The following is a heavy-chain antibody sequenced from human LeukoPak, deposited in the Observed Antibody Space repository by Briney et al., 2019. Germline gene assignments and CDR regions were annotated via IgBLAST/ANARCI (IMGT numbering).Heavy chain of an antibody. CDR2: ISSSSSYI. CDR3: ARAPLYCSSTSCFYYFDY. J-gene: IGHJ4*02. D-gene: IGHD2-2*01. Sequence: GGSLRLSCAASGFTFSSYSINWFRQAPGKGLEWVSSISSSSSYIYYADSVKGRFTISRDNAKNSLYLQMNSLRAEDTAVYYCARAPLYCSSTSCFYYFDYWGQGTLVTVSS. CDR1: GFTFSSYS. V-gene: IGHV3-21*01.